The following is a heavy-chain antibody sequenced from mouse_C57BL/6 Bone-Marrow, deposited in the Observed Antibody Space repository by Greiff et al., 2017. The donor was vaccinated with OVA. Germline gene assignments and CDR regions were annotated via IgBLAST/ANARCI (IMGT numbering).Heavy chain of an antibody. Sequence: EVKLVESGGGLVQPKGSLKLSCAASGFSFNTYAMNWVRQAPGTGLEWVARIRSKSNNYATYYADSVKDRFTISRDDSESMLYLQMNNLKTEDTAMYYCVIHTLTWFAYWGQGTLVTVSA. CDR3: VIHTLTWFAY. J-gene: IGHJ3*01. V-gene: IGHV10-1*01. CDR1: GFSFNTYA. CDR2: IRSKSNNYAT.